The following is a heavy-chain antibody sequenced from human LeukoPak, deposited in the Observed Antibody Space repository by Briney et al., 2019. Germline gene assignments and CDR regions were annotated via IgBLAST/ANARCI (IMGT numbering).Heavy chain of an antibody. CDR1: GFTFSSYA. Sequence: GRSLRLSCAASGFTFSSYAMHWVRQAPGKGLEWVAVISYDGSNKYYADSVKGRFTISRDSSKNTLYLQMNSLRADDTAVYYCAKWGDYDVLTGYYVSDFWGQGTLVTVSS. CDR2: ISYDGSNK. D-gene: IGHD3-9*01. V-gene: IGHV3-30-3*02. J-gene: IGHJ4*02. CDR3: AKWGDYDVLTGYYVSDF.